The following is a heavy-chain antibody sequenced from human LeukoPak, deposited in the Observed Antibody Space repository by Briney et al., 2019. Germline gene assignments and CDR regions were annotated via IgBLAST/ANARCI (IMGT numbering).Heavy chain of an antibody. CDR2: IYYSGST. CDR3: ARDRRNIAMVKGNWFDP. CDR1: GGSISSYY. V-gene: IGHV4-59*01. Sequence: PSETLSLTCTVSGGSISSYYWSWIRQPPGKGLEWIAYIYYSGSTNYNPSLKSRVTISVDTSKNQFSLKLSSVTAADTAVYYCARDRRNIAMVKGNWFDPWGQGTLVTVSS. D-gene: IGHD5-18*01. J-gene: IGHJ5*02.